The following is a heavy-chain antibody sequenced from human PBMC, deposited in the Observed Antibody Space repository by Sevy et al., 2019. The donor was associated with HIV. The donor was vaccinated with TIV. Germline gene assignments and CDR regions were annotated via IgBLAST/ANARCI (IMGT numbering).Heavy chain of an antibody. D-gene: IGHD6-19*01. J-gene: IGHJ4*02. Sequence: GGSLRLSCAASGFTFSSYAMSWVRQAPGKGLEWVSAISGSGGSTYYADSVKGRFTISRDNSKNTLYLQMNSLRAEDTAVYYCAYSHSRGGYTIDYWGQGTLVTVSS. V-gene: IGHV3-23*01. CDR2: ISGSGGST. CDR3: AYSHSRGGYTIDY. CDR1: GFTFSSYA.